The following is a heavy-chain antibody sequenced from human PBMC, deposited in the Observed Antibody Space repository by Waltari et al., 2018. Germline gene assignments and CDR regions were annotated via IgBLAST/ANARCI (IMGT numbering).Heavy chain of an antibody. V-gene: IGHV3-64*01. CDR3: ARAGPSLLTGLYYYYYMDV. Sequence: EVQLVESGGGLVQPGGSLRLSCAASGFTFSSYAMHWVRQAPGKGLEYVSAISSNGGSTYYANSVKGRFTISRDNSKNTLYLQMGSLRAEDMAVYYCARAGPSLLTGLYYYYYMDVWGKGTTVTISS. J-gene: IGHJ6*03. D-gene: IGHD7-27*01. CDR1: GFTFSSYA. CDR2: ISSNGGST.